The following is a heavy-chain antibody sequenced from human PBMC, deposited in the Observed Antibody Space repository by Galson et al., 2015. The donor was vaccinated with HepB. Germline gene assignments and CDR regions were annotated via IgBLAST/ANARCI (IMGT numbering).Heavy chain of an antibody. V-gene: IGHV1-46*01. J-gene: IGHJ6*02. Sequence: SVTVSCKALGSTFTSYYMHWVRQAPGQGREWLGVINGSSGSTRYAQKFQGRVTMTRDTSTSTVYMELSSLRSEDTAVYYCAREFGEDYFGMDVWGQGTTVTVSS. CDR2: INGSSGST. CDR3: AREFGEDYFGMDV. CDR1: GSTFTSYY. D-gene: IGHD3-10*01.